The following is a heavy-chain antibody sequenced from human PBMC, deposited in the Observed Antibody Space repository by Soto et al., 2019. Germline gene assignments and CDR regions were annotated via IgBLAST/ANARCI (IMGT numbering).Heavy chain of an antibody. V-gene: IGHV4-30-2*01. CDR3: ARGINYHDSSGDSWFDP. CDR2: IYHTGTT. D-gene: IGHD3-22*01. CDR1: GGSIRRGDYS. Sequence: LSETLRLTCTGSGGSIRRGDYSWTWLRHAPVKGLEWIGYIYHTGTTYYNMSLKSRVTISVDRSKNQFSLKLSSVTAADTAVYYCARGINYHDSSGDSWFDPWGQVTLVTV. J-gene: IGHJ5*02.